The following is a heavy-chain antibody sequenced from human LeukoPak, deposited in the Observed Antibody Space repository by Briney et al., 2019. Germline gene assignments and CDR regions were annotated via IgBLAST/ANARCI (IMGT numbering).Heavy chain of an antibody. V-gene: IGHV1-69*04. CDR3: ARGLIYWYFDL. CDR1: GGTFSSYA. J-gene: IGHJ2*01. Sequence: GASVKVSCKASGGTFSSYAIGWVRQAPGQGPEWMGRIIPILGIANYAQKFQGRVTMTRDTSTSTVYMELSSLRSEDTAVYYCARGLIYWYFDLWGRGTLVTVSS. CDR2: IIPILGIA.